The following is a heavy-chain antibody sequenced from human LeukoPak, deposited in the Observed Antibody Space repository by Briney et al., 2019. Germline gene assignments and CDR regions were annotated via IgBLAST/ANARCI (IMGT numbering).Heavy chain of an antibody. V-gene: IGHV3-66*01. Sequence: GGSLRLSCATSGFTFSAYSMSWVRQAPGKGLEWVSVIYSGGSTYYADSVKGRFTISRDNSKNTLYLQMNSLRAEDTAVYYCVKKLGGNFDYWGQGTLVTVSS. CDR3: VKKLGGNFDY. J-gene: IGHJ4*02. CDR2: IYSGGST. CDR1: GFTFSAYS. D-gene: IGHD1-7*01.